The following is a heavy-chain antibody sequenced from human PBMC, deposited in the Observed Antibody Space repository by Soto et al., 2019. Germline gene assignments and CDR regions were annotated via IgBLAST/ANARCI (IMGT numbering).Heavy chain of an antibody. D-gene: IGHD2-2*02. Sequence: SVKVSWKASGGTFSCYAISWVRQAPGQRLEWMGGIIAIFGSANYAQKSHGRVTITADEPTSTAYMELSMVISEDTAVYYYARDTRDCSSTSCYKLPGYYYYGMDVWGQATTVTVSS. V-gene: IGHV1-69*13. CDR2: IIAIFGSA. CDR3: ARDTRDCSSTSCYKLPGYYYYGMDV. J-gene: IGHJ6*02. CDR1: GGTFSCYA.